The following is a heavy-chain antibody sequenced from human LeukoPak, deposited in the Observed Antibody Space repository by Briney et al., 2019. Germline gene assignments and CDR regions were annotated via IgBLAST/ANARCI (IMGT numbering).Heavy chain of an antibody. D-gene: IGHD3-3*01. V-gene: IGHV3-43D*03. CDR2: ISWDGGST. Sequence: GGSLRLSCAASGFTFDDYAMHWVRQAPGKGLEWVSLISWDGGSTYYADSVKGRFTISRDNSKNSLYLQMNSLRAEDTALYYCAKDMGARYDFWSGYYPDYWGQGTLVTVSS. J-gene: IGHJ4*02. CDR1: GFTFDDYA. CDR3: AKDMGARYDFWSGYYPDY.